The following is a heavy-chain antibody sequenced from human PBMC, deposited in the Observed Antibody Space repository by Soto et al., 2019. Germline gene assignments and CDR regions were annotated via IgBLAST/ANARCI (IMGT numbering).Heavy chain of an antibody. Sequence: SVKVSCKASGYTFTSYDINWVRQATGQGLEWMGWMNPNSGNTGYAQKFQGRVTMTRNTSISTAYMELSSLRSEDTAVYYCARVDRSGWMYYYYYGMDVWGQGTTVTVS. CDR2: MNPNSGNT. D-gene: IGHD6-19*01. CDR1: GYTFTSYD. CDR3: ARVDRSGWMYYYYYGMDV. J-gene: IGHJ6*02. V-gene: IGHV1-8*01.